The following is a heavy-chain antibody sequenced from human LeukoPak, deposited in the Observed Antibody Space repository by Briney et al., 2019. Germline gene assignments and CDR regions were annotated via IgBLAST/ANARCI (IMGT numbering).Heavy chain of an antibody. V-gene: IGHV1-24*01. CDR3: ATHCSGVSCYGSDGP. Sequence: ASVKVSCKVSGYTLTELSMHWVRQAPGKGLEWMGGFDPEDGETIYAQKFQGRVTLTTDTPTSTAYMELRSLRSDDTAVYYCATHCSGVSCYGSDGPWGQGTLVTVSS. CDR1: GYTLTELS. CDR2: FDPEDGET. J-gene: IGHJ5*02. D-gene: IGHD2-15*01.